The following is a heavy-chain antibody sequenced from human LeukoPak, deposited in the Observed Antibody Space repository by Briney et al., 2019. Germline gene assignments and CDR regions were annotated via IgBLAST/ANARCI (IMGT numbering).Heavy chain of an antibody. V-gene: IGHV3-74*01. CDR2: INSDVSST. CDR3: ARVGIAAAGSY. D-gene: IGHD6-13*01. J-gene: IGHJ4*02. CDR1: PFTFSRYC. Sequence: GRSLSLSCAASPFTFSRYCTHWLPHSPAKVLVWVSRINSDVSSTSYPDSVNGRFTISRDNAKNTLYLQMNSLRAEDTAVYYCARVGIAAAGSYWGQGTLVTVSS.